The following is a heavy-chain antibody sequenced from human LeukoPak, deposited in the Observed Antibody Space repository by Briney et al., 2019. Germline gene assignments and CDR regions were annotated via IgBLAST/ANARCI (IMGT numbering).Heavy chain of an antibody. CDR1: GYTFTSYG. V-gene: IGHV1-18*01. Sequence: ASVKVSCKASGYTFTSYGISWVRQAPGQGLEWMGWISAYNGNTNYAQKLQGRVTMTTDTSTSTAYMELSSLRSEDTAVYYCARYEERLLRAWFDPWGQGTLVTVSS. CDR3: ARYEERLLRAWFDP. J-gene: IGHJ5*02. CDR2: ISAYNGNT. D-gene: IGHD2-15*01.